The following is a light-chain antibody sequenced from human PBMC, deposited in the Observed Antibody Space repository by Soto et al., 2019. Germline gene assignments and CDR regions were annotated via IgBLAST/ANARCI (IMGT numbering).Light chain of an antibody. CDR1: QSVSSSY. V-gene: IGKV3D-20*02. Sequence: EIVLTQSPGTLSLSPGERATLSCRASQSVSSSYLAWFQQKPGQAPRLLIYDASNRATGIPARFSGGGSGTDFTLTITSLEPEDFAVYYCQHRTNWPPAFGQGTRLEIK. CDR2: DAS. J-gene: IGKJ5*01. CDR3: QHRTNWPPA.